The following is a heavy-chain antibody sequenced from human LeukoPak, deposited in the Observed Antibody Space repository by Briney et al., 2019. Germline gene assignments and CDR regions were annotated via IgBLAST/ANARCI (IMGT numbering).Heavy chain of an antibody. V-gene: IGHV3-9*01. CDR2: ISWNSGSI. Sequence: GRSLRLSCAASGFTFDDYAMHWVRQAPGKGLEWVSGISWNSGSIGYADSVKGRFTISRDNAKNSLYLQMNSLRAEDTALYYCAKDIGYDILNGMDVWGQGTTVTVSS. CDR1: GFTFDDYA. J-gene: IGHJ6*02. D-gene: IGHD3-9*01. CDR3: AKDIGYDILNGMDV.